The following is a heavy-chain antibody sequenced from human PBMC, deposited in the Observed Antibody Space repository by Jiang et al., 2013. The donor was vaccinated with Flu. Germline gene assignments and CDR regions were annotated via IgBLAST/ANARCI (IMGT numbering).Heavy chain of an antibody. CDR3: AREGHDYGDYFEGYFDY. J-gene: IGHJ4*02. CDR1: GFTFSSYG. D-gene: IGHD4-17*01. V-gene: IGHV3-33*01. Sequence: VQLVESGGGVVQPGRSLRLSCAASGFTFSSYGMHWVRQAPGKGLEWVAVIWYDGSNKYYADSVKGRFTISRDNSKNTLYLQMNSLRAEDTAVYYCAREGHDYGDYFEGYFDYWGQGTLVTVSS. CDR2: IWYDGSNK.